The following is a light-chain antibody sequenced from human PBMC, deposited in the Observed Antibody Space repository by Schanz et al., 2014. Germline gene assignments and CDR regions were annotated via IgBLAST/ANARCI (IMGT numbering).Light chain of an antibody. J-gene: IGLJ1*01. CDR3: CSYAGSYTFYV. Sequence: QSALTQPRSVSGSPGQSVAISCTGTNSDVGGYKSVSWYQHHPGKAPKLMIFDVNKRPSGVPDRFSGSKSGNTASLTISGIQAEDEADYYCCSYAGSYTFYVFGTGTKLTVL. CDR1: NSDVGGYKS. CDR2: DVN. V-gene: IGLV2-11*01.